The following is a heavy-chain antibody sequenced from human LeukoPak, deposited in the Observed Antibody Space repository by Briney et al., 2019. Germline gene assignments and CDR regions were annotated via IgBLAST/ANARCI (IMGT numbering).Heavy chain of an antibody. V-gene: IGHV4-34*01. D-gene: IGHD2-2*02. CDR2: INHSGST. CDR1: GGSFSGYY. J-gene: IGHJ4*02. CDR3: ARGGRYCSSTSCYKAPRYFDY. Sequence: PSETLSLTCAVYGGSFSGYYWSWIRQPPGKGLEWIGEINHSGSTNYNLSLKSRVTISVDTSKNQLSLKLSSVTAADTAVYYCARGGRYCSSTSCYKAPRYFDYWGQGTLVTVSS.